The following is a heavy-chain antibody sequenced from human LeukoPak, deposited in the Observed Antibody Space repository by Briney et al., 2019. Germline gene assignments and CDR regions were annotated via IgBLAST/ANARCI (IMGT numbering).Heavy chain of an antibody. CDR3: ATVYAGSAWYFDL. Sequence: GGSLRLSCAASGFTFSSYSMNWVRQAPGKGLEWVSYISSSSSTIYYADSVKGRFTISRDNAKNSLYLQMNSLETEDTAVYYCATVYAGSAWYFDLWGRGTLVTVSS. CDR1: GFTFSSYS. CDR2: ISSSSSTI. V-gene: IGHV3-48*01. J-gene: IGHJ2*01. D-gene: IGHD4-23*01.